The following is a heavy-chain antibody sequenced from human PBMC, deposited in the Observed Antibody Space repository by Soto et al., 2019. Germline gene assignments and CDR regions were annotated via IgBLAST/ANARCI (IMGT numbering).Heavy chain of an antibody. Sequence: ASVKVSCKASGYTFTSYGISWVRQAPGQGLEWMGWISAYNGNTNYAQKLQGRVTMTTDTSTSTAYMELRSLRSDDTAVYYCARDDYCSSTSCYTAWFDYWGQGTLVTVSS. CDR1: GYTFTSYG. CDR3: ARDDYCSSTSCYTAWFDY. D-gene: IGHD2-2*02. J-gene: IGHJ4*02. V-gene: IGHV1-18*01. CDR2: ISAYNGNT.